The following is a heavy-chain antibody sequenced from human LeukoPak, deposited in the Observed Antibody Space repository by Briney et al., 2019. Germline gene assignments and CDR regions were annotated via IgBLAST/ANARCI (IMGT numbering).Heavy chain of an antibody. V-gene: IGHV3-74*01. J-gene: IGHJ5*01. Sequence: PGGSLRLSCAASGFTFSSYWMHWVRQTPGKGLMWVARIKSDGSTIYADSVQGRFTISRDNAKNTVYLQMNSLRVDDTAIYYCTGAITYFYGSVTYDWFDSWGQGTRVTVSS. CDR2: IKSDGST. CDR3: TGAITYFYGSVTYDWFDS. D-gene: IGHD3-10*01. CDR1: GFTFSSYW.